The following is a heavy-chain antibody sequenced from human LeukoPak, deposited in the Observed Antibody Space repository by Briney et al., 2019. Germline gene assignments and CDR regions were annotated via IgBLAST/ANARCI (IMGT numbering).Heavy chain of an antibody. V-gene: IGHV3-23*01. CDR3: AKSHDSSGSDY. Sequence: GGSLRLSCAASGFTFSSYVMSWVRQAPGKGLEWVSAISGSGGSTYYADSVKGRFTISRDNSKNTLYMQMNSLRAEDTAVYYCAKSHDSSGSDYWGQEPLDTVSS. CDR2: ISGSGGST. J-gene: IGHJ4*02. D-gene: IGHD3-22*01. CDR1: GFTFSSYV.